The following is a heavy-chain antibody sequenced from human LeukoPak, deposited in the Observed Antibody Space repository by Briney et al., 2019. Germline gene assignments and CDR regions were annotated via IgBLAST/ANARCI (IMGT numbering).Heavy chain of an antibody. D-gene: IGHD3-3*01. CDR2: IKQDGSEK. CDR3: ARDMEWLGCYSYYYYMDV. J-gene: IGHJ6*03. CDR1: GFTFSSYW. V-gene: IGHV3-7*01. Sequence: PGGSLRLSCAASGFTFSSYWMSWVRQAPGKGLEWVANIKQDGSEKYYVDSVKGRFTISRDNAKNLLYLQMNSLRAEDTAVYYCARDMEWLGCYSYYYYMDVWGKGTTVTVSS.